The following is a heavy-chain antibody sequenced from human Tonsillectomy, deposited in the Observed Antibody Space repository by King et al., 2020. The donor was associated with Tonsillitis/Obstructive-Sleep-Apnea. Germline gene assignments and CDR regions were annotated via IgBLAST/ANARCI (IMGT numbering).Heavy chain of an antibody. J-gene: IGHJ4*02. CDR2: VKRRVYVGTP. V-gene: IGHV3-49*05. CDR3: CRVRDYIKNAFDY. Sequence: VQLVESGGGLFKPVRSLRLSCTASGFNFVDYAAYWFRQAPGKGLEWVGFVKRRVYVGTPQYAASVKGRFTISRDDSKGIAYLQMDSLKTEDTAVYYCCRVRDYIKNAFDYWGPGTPVTVSS. D-gene: IGHD4-11*01. CDR1: GFNFVDYA.